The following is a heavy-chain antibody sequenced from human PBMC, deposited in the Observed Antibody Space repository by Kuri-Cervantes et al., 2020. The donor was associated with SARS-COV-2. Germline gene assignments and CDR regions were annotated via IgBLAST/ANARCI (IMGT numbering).Heavy chain of an antibody. CDR2: IDWDDDK. CDR3: ARIRVEMATIGDYYYYGMDV. CDR1: GFSLSTSGMC. J-gene: IGHJ6*02. Sequence: SGPTLVKPTQTLTLTCTFSGFSLSTSGMCVSWIRQPPGKALEWLALIDWDDDKYYSTSPKTRLTISKDTSKNQVVLTMTNMDPVDTATYYCARIRVEMATIGDYYYYGMDVWGQGTTVTVSS. V-gene: IGHV2-70*01. D-gene: IGHD5-24*01.